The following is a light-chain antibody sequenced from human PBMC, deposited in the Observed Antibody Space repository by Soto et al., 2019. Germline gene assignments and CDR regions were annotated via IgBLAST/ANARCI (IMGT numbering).Light chain of an antibody. Sequence: TAFTQSPGTHSFSQKERATLSCRASQSVSSSYLAWYQQKPGQAPRLLIYGASSRATGIPDRFSGSGSGTDFTLTISRLEPEDFAVYYCQQYGSSGTFGQGTKVDIK. CDR3: QQYGSSGT. CDR1: QSVSSSY. J-gene: IGKJ1*01. V-gene: IGKV3-20*01. CDR2: GAS.